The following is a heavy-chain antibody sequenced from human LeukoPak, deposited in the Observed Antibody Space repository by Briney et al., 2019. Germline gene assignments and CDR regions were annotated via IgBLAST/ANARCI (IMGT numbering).Heavy chain of an antibody. CDR2: ISSSGSTI. CDR1: GFTFSSYE. D-gene: IGHD3-10*01. J-gene: IGHJ5*02. CDR3: VRAHHPGGWFDP. Sequence: GGSLRLPCAASGFTFSSYEMNWVRQAPGKGLEWVSYISSSGSTIYYADSVKGRFTISRDNAKNSLYLQMNSLTAEDTAVHYCVRAHHPGGWFDPWGQGTLVTVSS. V-gene: IGHV3-48*03.